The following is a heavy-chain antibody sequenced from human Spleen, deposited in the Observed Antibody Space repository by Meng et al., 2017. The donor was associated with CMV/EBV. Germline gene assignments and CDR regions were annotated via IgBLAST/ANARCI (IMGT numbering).Heavy chain of an antibody. V-gene: IGHV4-31*02. CDR1: SLSRACYY. CDR2: IYYSGST. Sequence: SLSRACYYWSWIPQHPGKGLEWIGYIYYSGSTYSTPSLKSRVTISVDTSKNQFSLKLSSVTAAATAVYYCARGIVVVPAALYYFDYWGQGTLVTVSS. J-gene: IGHJ4*02. D-gene: IGHD2-2*01. CDR3: ARGIVVVPAALYYFDY.